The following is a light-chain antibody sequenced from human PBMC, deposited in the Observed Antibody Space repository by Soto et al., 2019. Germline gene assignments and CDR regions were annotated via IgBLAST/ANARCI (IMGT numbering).Light chain of an antibody. CDR3: CSYEGRYIYV. J-gene: IGLJ1*01. CDR1: SSDVGGYNY. CDR2: DVT. Sequence: QSALTQPRSVSGSPGQSVTISCTGTSSDVGGYNYVSWYQQHPGKAPKLMIYDVTERPSGVPYRFSGSKSGNTASLTISGLQVEDEADYYACSYEGRYIYVFGTGTKLPVL. V-gene: IGLV2-11*01.